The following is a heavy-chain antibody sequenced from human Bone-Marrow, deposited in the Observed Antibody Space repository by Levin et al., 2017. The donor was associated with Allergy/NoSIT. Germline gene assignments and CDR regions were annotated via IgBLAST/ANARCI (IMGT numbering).Heavy chain of an antibody. D-gene: IGHD6-19*01. V-gene: IGHV1-18*01. J-gene: IGHJ4*02. CDR2: ISAYNGDI. CDR1: GYTFTNYG. CDR3: ARGAAVANPLAGY. Sequence: GESLKISCKASGYTFTNYGISWVRQAPGQGLEWMGWISAYNGDINYAQKFQGRVTMTTDTPTSTGYMELRSLRSDDTAMYYCARGAAVANPLAGYWGQGTLVTVSS.